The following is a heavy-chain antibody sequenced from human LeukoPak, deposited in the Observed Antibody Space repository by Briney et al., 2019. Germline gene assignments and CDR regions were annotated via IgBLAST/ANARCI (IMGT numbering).Heavy chain of an antibody. CDR2: ISGSGNSR. D-gene: IGHD1-26*01. CDR3: AKDRGSGSYRFDF. V-gene: IGHV3-23*01. CDR1: GFTFSSYG. Sequence: PGGSLRLSCAGSGFTFSSYGMSWVRQAPGKGLEWVSGISGSGNSRFNADSVKGRFSISRDNSKNTLYLQMKSLRAEDTAIYYCAKDRGSGSYRFDFWGQGTLVTVSS. J-gene: IGHJ4*02.